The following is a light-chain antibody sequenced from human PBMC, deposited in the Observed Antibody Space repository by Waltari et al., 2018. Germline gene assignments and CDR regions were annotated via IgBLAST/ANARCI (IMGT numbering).Light chain of an antibody. Sequence: EIVLTQTPATVSLSPGERATLACRASQSVSGYLACYQQKPGQAPRLILYDTSTRATGIPGRFSGSGSGTDFTLTISRLAHEDFAVYYRQQRNNWPLTFGGGTKVEIK. J-gene: IGKJ4*01. V-gene: IGKV3-11*01. CDR3: QQRNNWPLT. CDR2: DTS. CDR1: QSVSGY.